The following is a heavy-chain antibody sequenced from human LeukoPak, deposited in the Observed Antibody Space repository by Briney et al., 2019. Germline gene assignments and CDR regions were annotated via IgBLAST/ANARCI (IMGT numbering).Heavy chain of an antibody. D-gene: IGHD6-19*01. CDR3: ARPHRDSSGWRDAFDI. CDR1: GVPIRSYH. Sequence: SEALSLTFTVSGVPIRSYHWSLIRQPPGKRLEMDGYIYYSVSTNYNPSLKSRVTISVDTSKNQFSLKLSSVTAADRAVYYCARPHRDSSGWRDAFDIWGQGTVVTVSS. CDR2: IYYSVST. J-gene: IGHJ3*02. V-gene: IGHV4-59*08.